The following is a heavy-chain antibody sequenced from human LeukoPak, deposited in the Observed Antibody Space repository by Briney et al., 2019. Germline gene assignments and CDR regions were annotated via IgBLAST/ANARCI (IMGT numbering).Heavy chain of an antibody. J-gene: IGHJ5*02. CDR2: ISYDGSNK. V-gene: IGHV3-30*04. CDR1: GFTFSSYA. Sequence: GGSLRLSCAASGFTFSSYAMHWVRQAPGKGLEWVAVISYDGSNKYYADSVKDRFTISRDNSKNTLYLQMNSLRAEDTAVYYCARDRQGQQQLVRWFDPWGQGTLVTVSS. D-gene: IGHD6-13*01. CDR3: ARDRQGQQQLVRWFDP.